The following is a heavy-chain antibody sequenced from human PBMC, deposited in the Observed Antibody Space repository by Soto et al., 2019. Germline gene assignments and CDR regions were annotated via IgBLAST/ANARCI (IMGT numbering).Heavy chain of an antibody. Sequence: EASVKVSCKASGYTFTSYGISWVRQAPGQGLEWMGWISAYNGNTNYAQKLQGRVTMTTDTSTSTAYMELRSLRSDDTALYYCAKGRSYYYYYSVDVWGQGTTVTVSS. J-gene: IGHJ6*02. V-gene: IGHV1-18*01. CDR3: AKGRSYYYYYSVDV. CDR1: GYTFTSYG. CDR2: ISAYNGNT.